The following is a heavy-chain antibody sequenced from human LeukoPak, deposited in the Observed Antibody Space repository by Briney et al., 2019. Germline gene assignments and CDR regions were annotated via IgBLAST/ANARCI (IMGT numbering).Heavy chain of an antibody. J-gene: IGHJ4*02. D-gene: IGHD2-2*01. Sequence: PSQTLSLTCAVSGGSISSGCYSWSRIRQPPGKGLEWIGYIYHSGSTYYNPSLKSRVTISVDRSKNQFSLKLSSVTAADTAVYYCARVARYCSSTSCYLIFDYWGQGTLVTVSS. V-gene: IGHV4-30-2*01. CDR2: IYHSGST. CDR1: GGSISSGCYS. CDR3: ARVARYCSSTSCYLIFDY.